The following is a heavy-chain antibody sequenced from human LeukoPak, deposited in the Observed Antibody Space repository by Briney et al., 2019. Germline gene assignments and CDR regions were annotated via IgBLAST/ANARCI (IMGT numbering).Heavy chain of an antibody. Sequence: PGGSLRLSCAASGFTVSSNYMSWVRQAPGKGLEWVSIIYSGGSTYYADSVRGRFTISRDNSKNTLYLLMNSLRAEDTAVYYCATSGWWGYSDYWGQGTLVTVSS. V-gene: IGHV3-66*01. CDR2: IYSGGST. CDR1: GFTVSSNY. D-gene: IGHD6-19*01. CDR3: ATSGWWGYSDY. J-gene: IGHJ4*02.